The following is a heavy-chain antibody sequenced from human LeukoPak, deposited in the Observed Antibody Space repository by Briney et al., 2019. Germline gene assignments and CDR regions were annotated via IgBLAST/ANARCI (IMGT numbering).Heavy chain of an antibody. CDR1: GGSISSGSYY. CDR3: ARDYRGSYPPGYFDY. D-gene: IGHD3-16*02. Sequence: SETLSLTCTVSGGSISSGSYYWSWIRQPAGKGLEWIGRIYTSGSTNYNPSLKSRVTISVDTSKNQFSLKLSSVTAADTAVYYCARDYRGSYPPGYFDYWGQGTLVTVSS. V-gene: IGHV4-61*02. CDR2: IYTSGST. J-gene: IGHJ4*02.